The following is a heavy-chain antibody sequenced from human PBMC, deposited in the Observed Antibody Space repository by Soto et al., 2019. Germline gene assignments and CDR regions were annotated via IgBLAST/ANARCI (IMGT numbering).Heavy chain of an antibody. V-gene: IGHV3-23*01. Sequence: GGSLRLSCAASGFTFSSYAMSWVRQAPGKGLEWVSAISGSGGSTYYADSVKGRFTISRDNSKNTLYLQMNSLRAEDTAVYYCARGSWFGEFAPHNYGMDVWGQGTTVTVSS. CDR1: GFTFSSYA. CDR3: ARGSWFGEFAPHNYGMDV. J-gene: IGHJ6*02. D-gene: IGHD3-10*01. CDR2: ISGSGGST.